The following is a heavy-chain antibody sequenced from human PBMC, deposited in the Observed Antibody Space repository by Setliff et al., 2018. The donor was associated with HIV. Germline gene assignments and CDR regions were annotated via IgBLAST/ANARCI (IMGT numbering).Heavy chain of an antibody. D-gene: IGHD1-26*01. CDR3: ARWESAQKAFNP. J-gene: IGHJ3*01. CDR2: GHHSGHT. V-gene: IGHV4-4*09. Sequence: SETLSLTCTVSGVSITSHYWNWIRQSPGKGLEWIGYGHHSGHTRQNPSLASRVTISVDMSKNQFSLKLNSLSAADTAVYYCARWESAQKAFNPWGHGTMVTVSS. CDR1: GVSITSHY.